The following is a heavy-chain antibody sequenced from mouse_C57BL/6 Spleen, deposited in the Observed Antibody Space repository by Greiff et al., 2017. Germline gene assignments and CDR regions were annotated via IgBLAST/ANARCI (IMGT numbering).Heavy chain of an antibody. CDR3: ARVGGAAQVFFDY. CDR1: GFTFSDYY. CDR2: INYDGSST. J-gene: IGHJ2*01. V-gene: IGHV5-16*01. D-gene: IGHD3-2*02. Sequence: EVQLVESEGGLVQPGSSMKLSCTASGFTFSDYYMAWVRQVPEKGLEWVANINYDGSSTYYLDSLKSRFIISRDNAKNILYLQMSSLKSEDTATYYCARVGGAAQVFFDYWGQGTTLTVSA.